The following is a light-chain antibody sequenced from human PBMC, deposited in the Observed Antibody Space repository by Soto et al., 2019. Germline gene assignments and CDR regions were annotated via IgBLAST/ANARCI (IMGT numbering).Light chain of an antibody. Sequence: DIQMTQSPSSLSATAGDRVTITCRASQSISSWLAWYQHKPGKAPKLLIYDDSNLDSGVPSRFRGSGSGTEFSLTISNLQHDDCATYYCQQYENYWTVGQGTKVGIK. CDR2: DDS. V-gene: IGKV1-5*01. CDR1: QSISSW. J-gene: IGKJ1*01. CDR3: QQYENYWT.